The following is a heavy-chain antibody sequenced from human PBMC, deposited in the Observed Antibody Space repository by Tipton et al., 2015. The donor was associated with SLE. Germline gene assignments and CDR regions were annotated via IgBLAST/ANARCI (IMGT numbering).Heavy chain of an antibody. J-gene: IGHJ1*01. CDR2: ISGYNGDT. CDR1: GYTFTSHG. Sequence: QLVQSGPEVKKPGASVKVSCKASGYTFTSHGISWVRQAPGQGLEWMGWISGYNGDTIYAQKVQGRVTMTTDTSTTTAYMELRSLRSDDTAVYYCARTTGFRDRSEYFLHWGQGTLVTVSS. CDR3: ARTTGFRDRSEYFLH. D-gene: IGHD3-10*01. V-gene: IGHV1-18*01.